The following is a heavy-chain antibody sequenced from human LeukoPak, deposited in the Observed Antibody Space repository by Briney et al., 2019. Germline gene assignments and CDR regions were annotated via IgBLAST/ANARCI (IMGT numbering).Heavy chain of an antibody. CDR2: ISSNGGST. V-gene: IGHV3-64*01. Sequence: GGSLRLSCAASGFTFSSYAMHWVRQAPGKGLEYVSAISSNGGSTYYANSVKGRFTISRDNSKNTLYLQMNSLRAEDTAVYYCAKDTQHGNKYQPLLYGSIDYWGQGTLVTVSS. CDR1: GFTFSSYA. J-gene: IGHJ4*02. CDR3: AKDTQHGNKYQPLLYGSIDY. D-gene: IGHD2-2*02.